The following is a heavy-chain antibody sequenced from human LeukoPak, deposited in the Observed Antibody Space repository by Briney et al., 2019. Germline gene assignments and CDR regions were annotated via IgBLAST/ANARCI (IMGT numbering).Heavy chain of an antibody. CDR2: VDPEDGET. CDR1: GYTFTDYY. Sequence: ASVKISCKVSGYTFTDYYVHWVQQAPGKGLEWMGLVDPEDGETIYAEKFQGRVTITADTSTDTAYMELSSLRSEDTAVYYCATGTSSSSWVFDYWGQGTLVTVSS. V-gene: IGHV1-69-2*01. J-gene: IGHJ4*02. CDR3: ATGTSSSSWVFDY. D-gene: IGHD6-6*01.